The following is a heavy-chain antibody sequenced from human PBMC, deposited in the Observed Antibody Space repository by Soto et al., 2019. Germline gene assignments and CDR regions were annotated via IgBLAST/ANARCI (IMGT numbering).Heavy chain of an antibody. CDR1: GFTFSNAW. J-gene: IGHJ6*02. CDR3: TTDSVAGTYNYYYYGMDV. Sequence: SGGSLRLSCAASGFTFSNAWMSWVRQAPGKGLEWVGRIKSKTDGGTTDYAAPVKGRFTISRDDSKNTLYLQMNSLKTEDTAVYYCTTDSVAGTYNYYYYGMDVWGQGTTVTVSS. V-gene: IGHV3-15*01. D-gene: IGHD6-19*01. CDR2: IKSKTDGGTT.